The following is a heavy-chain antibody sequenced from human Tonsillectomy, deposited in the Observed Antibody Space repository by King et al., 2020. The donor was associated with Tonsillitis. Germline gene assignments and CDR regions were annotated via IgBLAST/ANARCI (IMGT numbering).Heavy chain of an antibody. CDR1: GYSISSGHH. J-gene: IGHJ5*02. V-gene: IGHV4-38-2*02. CDR3: ARDSGSGSGWFDP. D-gene: IGHD3-10*01. CDR2: MYHYGST. Sequence: VQLQESGPGLVKPSETLSLTCAVSGYSISSGHHWGWIRQPPGKGLEWIGSMYHYGSTYYNPSLKSRVTISKDTSKNHFFLKLSSVAAADTAVYYCARDSGSGSGWFDPWGQGVLVIVSS.